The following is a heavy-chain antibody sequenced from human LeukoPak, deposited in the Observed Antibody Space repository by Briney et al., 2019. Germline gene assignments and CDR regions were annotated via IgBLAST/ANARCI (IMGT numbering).Heavy chain of an antibody. V-gene: IGHV3-23*01. J-gene: IGHJ4*02. CDR3: ARGTVTAPDY. CDR2: LSPSGGNT. CDR1: GFTFTNYA. D-gene: IGHD2-21*02. Sequence: PGGSLRLSCAASGFTFTNYAMNWVRQAPGKGLEWVSTLSPSGGNTYYADSVKGRFTISRDNSKNTLYLQMNRLRPEDTAVYYCARGTVTAPDYWGQGTLVTVSS.